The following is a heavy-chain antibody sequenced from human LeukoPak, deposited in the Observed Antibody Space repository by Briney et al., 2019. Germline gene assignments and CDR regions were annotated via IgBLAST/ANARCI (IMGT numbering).Heavy chain of an antibody. D-gene: IGHD2-15*01. Sequence: NPSETLSLTCAVYGGSFSGYYWSWIRQPPGKGLEWIGEINHSGSTNYNPSLKSRVTISVDTSKNQFSLKLSSVTAADTAVYYCARVLVTPKYYFDYWGQGTLVTVSS. CDR1: GGSFSGYY. CDR2: INHSGST. CDR3: ARVLVTPKYYFDY. V-gene: IGHV4-34*01. J-gene: IGHJ4*02.